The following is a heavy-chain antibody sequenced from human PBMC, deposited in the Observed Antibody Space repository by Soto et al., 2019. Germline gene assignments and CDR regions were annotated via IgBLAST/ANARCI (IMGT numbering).Heavy chain of an antibody. Sequence: QIQLVQSGTEVKKPGASVKVSCKASGYTFSSYSMNWVRQAPGQGLEWMGWTRAYSADANYAQKFQGRVSMTTDTSTSTAYLELRSLKSDDTAVYFCARVTQLDTSMVVDYWGQGTLVTVSS. V-gene: IGHV1-18*01. D-gene: IGHD5-18*01. CDR3: ARVTQLDTSMVVDY. CDR2: TRAYSADA. J-gene: IGHJ4*02. CDR1: GYTFSSYS.